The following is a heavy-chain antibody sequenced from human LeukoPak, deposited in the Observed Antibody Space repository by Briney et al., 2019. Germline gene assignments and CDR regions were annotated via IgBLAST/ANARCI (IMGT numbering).Heavy chain of an antibody. CDR3: ARDGSSGWYVDY. Sequence: ASMKVSCKASGYTFTGYYIHWVRQTPGQGLEWMGWINPNNGGTYYAQKFQGRVTMTRDTSISTAYMELSRLRSDDTAVYYCARDGSSGWYVDYWGQGTLVTVSS. J-gene: IGHJ4*02. V-gene: IGHV1-2*02. D-gene: IGHD6-19*01. CDR1: GYTFTGYY. CDR2: INPNNGGT.